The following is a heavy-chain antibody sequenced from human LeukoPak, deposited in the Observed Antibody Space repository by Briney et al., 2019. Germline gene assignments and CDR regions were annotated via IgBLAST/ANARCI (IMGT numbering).Heavy chain of an antibody. CDR2: INHSGST. V-gene: IGHV4-34*01. D-gene: IGHD3-22*01. CDR3: ARASSGYYFDY. Sequence: PSETLSLTCAVYGGSFSGYYWSWIRQPPGKGLEWIGEINHSGSTNYNPSLKSRVTISVDTSKNQFSLKLSSVTAADTAVYYCARASSGYYFDYWGQGTLVTVSS. J-gene: IGHJ4*02. CDR1: GGSFSGYY.